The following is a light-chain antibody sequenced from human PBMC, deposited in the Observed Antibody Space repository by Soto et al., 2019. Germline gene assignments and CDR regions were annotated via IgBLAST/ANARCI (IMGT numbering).Light chain of an antibody. CDR1: SSDVGGYSY. V-gene: IGLV2-8*01. Sequence: QSVLTQPPSASGSPGQSVAISCTGNSSDVGGYSYVSWYQQHPGKAPKLMIYEVSKRPSGVPDRFSGSKSGNTASLTVSGLQAEDEAYYYCSSYARNRDILFGGGTKLTGL. CDR3: SSYARNRDIL. J-gene: IGLJ3*02. CDR2: EVS.